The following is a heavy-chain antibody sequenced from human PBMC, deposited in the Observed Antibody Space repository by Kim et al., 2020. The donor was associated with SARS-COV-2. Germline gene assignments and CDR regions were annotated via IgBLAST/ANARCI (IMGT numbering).Heavy chain of an antibody. D-gene: IGHD2-2*01. J-gene: IGHJ6*02. V-gene: IGHV3-30*07. Sequence: RFTISRDNSKNTLYLQMNSLRAEETAVYYCAREGNIVVVPAAMWYYGMDVWGQGTTVTVSS. CDR3: AREGNIVVVPAAMWYYGMDV.